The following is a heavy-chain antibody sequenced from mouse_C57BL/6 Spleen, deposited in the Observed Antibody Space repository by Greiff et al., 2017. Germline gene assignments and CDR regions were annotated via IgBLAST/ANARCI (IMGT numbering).Heavy chain of an antibody. CDR3: ARYGSYAMDY. CDR1: GYSFTGYF. J-gene: IGHJ4*01. V-gene: IGHV1-20*01. D-gene: IGHD2-1*01. Sequence: LVESGPELVKPGDSVKIFCKASGYSFTGYFMNWVMQSHGKSLEWIGRINPYNGDTFYNQKFKGKATLTVDKSSSTAHMKLRGPTSEDYAVYSCARYGSYAMDYWGQGTSVTVSS. CDR2: INPYNGDT.